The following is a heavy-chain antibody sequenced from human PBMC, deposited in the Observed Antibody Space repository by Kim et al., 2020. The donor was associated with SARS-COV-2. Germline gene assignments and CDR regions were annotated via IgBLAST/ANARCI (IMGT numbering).Heavy chain of an antibody. D-gene: IGHD3-22*01. J-gene: IGHJ5*02. Sequence: GGSLRLSCAASGFTFTTYWMHWVRQAPGKGLVWVARINSDGSTKSYADSVKGRFTISRDNAKNTLYLQMNSLRVEDTALYYCARGGSSGYTPGWFERRG. CDR3: ARGGSSGYTPGWFER. V-gene: IGHV3-74*01. CDR1: GFTFTTYW. CDR2: INSDGSTK.